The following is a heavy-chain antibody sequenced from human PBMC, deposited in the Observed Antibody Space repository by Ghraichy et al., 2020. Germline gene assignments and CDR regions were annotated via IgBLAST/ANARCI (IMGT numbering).Heavy chain of an antibody. Sequence: SETLSLTCTVSGGSISSSSYYWGWIRQPPGKGLVWIGSNYYSGSTYYNPSLKSRVTITVDTSTNQFSLKLSSVNAADTAVYYCARDCLGELSLDAFDIWGQGTMVTVSS. CDR3: ARDCLGELSLDAFDI. V-gene: IGHV4-39*07. J-gene: IGHJ3*02. D-gene: IGHD3-16*02. CDR2: NYYSGST. CDR1: GGSISSSSYY.